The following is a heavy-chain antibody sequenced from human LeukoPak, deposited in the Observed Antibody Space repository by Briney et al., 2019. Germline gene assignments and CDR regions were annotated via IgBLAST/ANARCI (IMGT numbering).Heavy chain of an antibody. Sequence: PSETLSLTCAVYGGSFSGYYWGWIRQPPGKGLECIGSVYHSGDTYYNPSLKSRVTISVDTSENQFSLKLTSVTAADTALYFCARHSRRCSSTTCYTGAFDIWGPGTVVTVSS. V-gene: IGHV4-38-2*01. CDR2: VYHSGDT. D-gene: IGHD2-2*02. J-gene: IGHJ3*02. CDR1: GGSFSGYY. CDR3: ARHSRRCSSTTCYTGAFDI.